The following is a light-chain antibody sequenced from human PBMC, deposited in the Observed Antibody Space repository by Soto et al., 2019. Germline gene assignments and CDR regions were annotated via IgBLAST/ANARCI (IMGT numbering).Light chain of an antibody. CDR1: QSISNW. J-gene: IGKJ2*01. V-gene: IGKV1-5*03. CDR2: KAS. Sequence: DIQMTQSPSTLSASVGDTVTITCRASQSISNWLAWYQQKPGQATKLLIHKASNLESGVPSRFSGSGSGTEFTLTISSLQPDDFATFYCQQYDRFPYTFGQGTKLEIK. CDR3: QQYDRFPYT.